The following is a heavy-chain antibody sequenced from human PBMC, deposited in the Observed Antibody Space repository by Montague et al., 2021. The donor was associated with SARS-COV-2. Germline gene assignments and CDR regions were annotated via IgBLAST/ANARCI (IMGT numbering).Heavy chain of an antibody. CDR3: ARSGVGIFDFSYFDS. Sequence: SETLSLTCSVSGFSISSGYYWGWIRQTPGKVLEWIGSSYQNGATXYSPSLKRPVTILLDTSKNQFSLSLTSVTAADTAVYYCARSGVGIFDFSYFDSWGQGSLVIVSS. D-gene: IGHD3-3*01. CDR2: SYQNGAT. CDR1: GFSISSGYY. J-gene: IGHJ4*02. V-gene: IGHV4-38-2*02.